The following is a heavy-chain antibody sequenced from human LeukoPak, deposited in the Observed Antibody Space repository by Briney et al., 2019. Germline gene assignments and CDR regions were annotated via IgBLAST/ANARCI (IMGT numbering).Heavy chain of an antibody. D-gene: IGHD2-15*01. J-gene: IGHJ4*02. CDR3: ARIRGENPGHCSGGSCYSDY. Sequence: TSETLSLTCAVYGGSFSGYYWSWIRQPPGKGLEWIGEINHSGSTNYNPSLKSRVTISVDTSKSQFSLKLSSVTAADTAVYYCARIRGENPGHCSGGSCYSDYWGQGTLVTVSS. CDR1: GGSFSGYY. V-gene: IGHV4-34*01. CDR2: INHSGST.